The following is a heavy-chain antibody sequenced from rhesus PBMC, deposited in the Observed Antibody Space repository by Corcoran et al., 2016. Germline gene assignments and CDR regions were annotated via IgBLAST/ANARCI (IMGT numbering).Heavy chain of an antibody. V-gene: IGHV1S2*01. CDR2: NKPYNGNK. CDR3: ARGPGYCTGSGCYADWYFDL. CDR1: GYTFTDYY. D-gene: IGHD2-21*01. J-gene: IGHJ2*01. Sequence: QVQLVQSGAEVKKPGSSVKVSCKASGYTFTDYYMHWVRQAPRHGLEWMGWNKPYNGNKKYAQKFQGRVTMTRNTSTSTANMELSSVRSEDTAVYYWARGPGYCTGSGCYADWYFDLLGPGTPITISS.